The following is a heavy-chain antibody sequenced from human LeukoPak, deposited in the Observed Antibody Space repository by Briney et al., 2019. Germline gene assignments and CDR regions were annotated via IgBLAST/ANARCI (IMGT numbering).Heavy chain of an antibody. Sequence: PGGSLRLSCAASGFTFSDYHMSWIRQAPGKGLERVSYISSSSNYTNYADSVKGRITITKDNAKNSQQQQKNSQKAKDTAVYYCARDRLGAINLEHAFDIWGQGTMVTVSS. D-gene: IGHD1-26*01. V-gene: IGHV3-11*05. CDR1: GFTFSDYH. CDR3: ARDRLGAINLEHAFDI. J-gene: IGHJ3*02. CDR2: ISSSSNYT.